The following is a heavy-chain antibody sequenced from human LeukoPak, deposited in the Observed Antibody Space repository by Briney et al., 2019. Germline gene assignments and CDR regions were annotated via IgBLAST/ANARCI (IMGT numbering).Heavy chain of an antibody. D-gene: IGHD3-10*02. CDR3: AELGITMIGGV. CDR2: ISSSGSTI. CDR1: GFTFSRYC. Sequence: GGSLRLSCAASGFTFSRYCISWVRQAPGKGLEWVSYISSSGSTIYYADSVKGRFTISRDNAKNSLYLQMNSLRAEDTAVYYCAELGITMIGGVWGKGTTVTISS. V-gene: IGHV3-48*04. J-gene: IGHJ6*04.